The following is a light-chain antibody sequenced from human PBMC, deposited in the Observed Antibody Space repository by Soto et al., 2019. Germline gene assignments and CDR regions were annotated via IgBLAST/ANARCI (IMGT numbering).Light chain of an antibody. CDR2: EVS. V-gene: IGLV2-8*01. CDR3: TSYASSNTSDV. Sequence: QSALTQPPSASGSPGQSVTISCTGTSSDVGAYNYVSWYQQPPGKAPKLVIYEVSNRPSGVPNRFSGSKSGNTASLTVSGLQAEDEADYYCTSYASSNTSDVFGPGTKLTVL. J-gene: IGLJ1*01. CDR1: SSDVGAYNY.